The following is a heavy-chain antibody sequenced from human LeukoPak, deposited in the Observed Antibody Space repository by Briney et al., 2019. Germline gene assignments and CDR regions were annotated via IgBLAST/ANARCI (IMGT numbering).Heavy chain of an antibody. J-gene: IGHJ4*02. D-gene: IGHD2-8*01. CDR3: ATVFLGYFTY. CDR1: GYTLTESS. Sequence: ASVKVSSKVSGYTLTESSMHWVRQAPGKGLEWMGVFDPEDGETIYAQKFQGRVTMTEDTSTDTAYMELSSLRSEDTAVYYCATVFLGYFTYWGQGTLVTVSS. V-gene: IGHV1-24*01. CDR2: FDPEDGET.